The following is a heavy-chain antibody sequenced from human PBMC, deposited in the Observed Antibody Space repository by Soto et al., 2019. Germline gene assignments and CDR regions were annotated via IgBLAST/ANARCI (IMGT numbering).Heavy chain of an antibody. Sequence: QVQLVQSGAEVKKPGASVKVSCKASGYTFSSYDINWVRQATGQGLEWMGWLNPNSGDTGYAQKFHGSVTLTRNTAINTAYIELSSLTSDDTAVYYCATSGGGWYLYWGQGTLVTVSS. D-gene: IGHD6-19*01. CDR2: LNPNSGDT. J-gene: IGHJ4*02. CDR1: GYTFSSYD. CDR3: ATSGGGWYLY. V-gene: IGHV1-8*01.